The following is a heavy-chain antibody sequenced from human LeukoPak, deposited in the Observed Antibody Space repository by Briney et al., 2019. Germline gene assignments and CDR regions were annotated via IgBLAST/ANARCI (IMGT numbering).Heavy chain of an antibody. CDR3: AREGEQLARGGFYYYYGMDV. J-gene: IGHJ6*02. D-gene: IGHD6-13*01. CDR2: IYTSGST. CDR1: GGSISSYY. Sequence: SETLSLTCTVSGGSISSYYWSWIRQPPGKGLEWIGRIYTSGSTNYNPSLKSRVTMSVDTSKNQFSLKLSSVTAADTAVYYCAREGEQLARGGFYYYYGMDVWGQGTTVTVSS. V-gene: IGHV4-4*07.